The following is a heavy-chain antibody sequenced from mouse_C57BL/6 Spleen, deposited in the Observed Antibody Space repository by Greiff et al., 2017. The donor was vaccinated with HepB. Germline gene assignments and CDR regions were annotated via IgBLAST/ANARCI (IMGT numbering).Heavy chain of an antibody. D-gene: IGHD4-1*01. Sequence: EVQLVESGGGLVKPGGSLKLSCAASGFTFSDYGMHWVRQAPEKGLEWVAYISSGSSTIYYADTVKGRFTISLDNAKNTLFLQMTSLRSEDTAMYYCARQSTGTRAMDYWGQGTSVTVSS. CDR1: GFTFSDYG. CDR3: ARQSTGTRAMDY. CDR2: ISSGSSTI. V-gene: IGHV5-17*01. J-gene: IGHJ4*01.